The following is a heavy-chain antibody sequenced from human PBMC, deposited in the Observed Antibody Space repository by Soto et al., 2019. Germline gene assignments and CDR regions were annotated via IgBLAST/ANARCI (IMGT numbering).Heavy chain of an antibody. D-gene: IGHD2-2*01. CDR1: GYTFTSYG. CDR2: ISAYNGNT. Sequence: QVQLVQSGAEVKKPGASVKVSCKASGYTFTSYGISWVRQAPGQGLEWMGWISAYNGNTNYAQKLQGRVTMTTDTSTRTADMELRSLRSDDTAVYYCARGGYCSSTSCSNYYYYGMDVWGQGTTVTVSS. J-gene: IGHJ6*02. V-gene: IGHV1-18*01. CDR3: ARGGYCSSTSCSNYYYYGMDV.